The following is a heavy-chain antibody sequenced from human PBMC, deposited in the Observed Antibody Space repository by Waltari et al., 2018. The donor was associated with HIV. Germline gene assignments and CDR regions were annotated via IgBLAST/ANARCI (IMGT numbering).Heavy chain of an antibody. CDR3: ARGFGAVAGRSPPLMDV. V-gene: IGHV4-39*07. J-gene: IGHJ6*02. Sequence: QLQLQESGPGLVKPSETLSLTCTVSGGSISSSSYYWGWIRQPPGKGLEWIGSIYYSGSTYYNPSLKSRVTISVDTSKNQFSLKLSSVTAADTAVYYCARGFGAVAGRSPPLMDVWGQGTTVTVSS. CDR2: IYYSGST. D-gene: IGHD6-19*01. CDR1: GGSISSSSYY.